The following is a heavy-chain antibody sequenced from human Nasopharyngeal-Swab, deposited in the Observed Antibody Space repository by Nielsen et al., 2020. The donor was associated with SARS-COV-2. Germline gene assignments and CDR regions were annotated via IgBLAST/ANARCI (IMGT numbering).Heavy chain of an antibody. CDR2: IGTAGDT. J-gene: IGHJ6*02. CDR3: ARAPYSGSFKYYYYNGMDV. Sequence: GGSLRLSCAASGFTFSSYDMHRVRQATGKGLEWVSAIGTAGDTYYPGSVKGRFTISRENAKNSLYLQMNSLRAGDTAVYYCARAPYSGSFKYYYYNGMDVWGQGTTVTVSS. D-gene: IGHD1-26*01. V-gene: IGHV3-13*01. CDR1: GFTFSSYD.